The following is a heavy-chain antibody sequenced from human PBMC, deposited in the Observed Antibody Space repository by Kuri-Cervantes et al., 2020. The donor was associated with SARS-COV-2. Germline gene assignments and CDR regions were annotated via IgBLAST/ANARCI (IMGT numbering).Heavy chain of an antibody. CDR3: AKDRAGVHDF. V-gene: IGHV3-30*18. CDR2: ISSDGKNK. Sequence: GGSLRLSCVASGFNFSTTDMHWVRQAPGKGLEWVTFISSDGKNKKCMASGKGRFTISRNNSQDTLHLQMKSLRDEDTAIYYCAKDRAGVHDFWGQGTLVTVSS. D-gene: IGHD2-21*01. CDR1: GFNFSTTD. J-gene: IGHJ4*02.